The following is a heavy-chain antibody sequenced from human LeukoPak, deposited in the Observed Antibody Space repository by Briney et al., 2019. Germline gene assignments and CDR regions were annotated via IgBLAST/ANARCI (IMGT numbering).Heavy chain of an antibody. CDR3: AKGGSVYYYYYYGMDV. CDR1: GFTVSSNY. D-gene: IGHD3-16*01. J-gene: IGHJ6*02. V-gene: IGHV3-53*01. Sequence: GGSLRLSCAASGFTVSSNYMSWVRQAPGKGLEWVSVIYGGGTTYYADSVKGRFTISRDNSKNTLYLQMNSLKVEDTAVYYCAKGGSVYYYYYYGMDVWGQGTTVTVSS. CDR2: IYGGGTT.